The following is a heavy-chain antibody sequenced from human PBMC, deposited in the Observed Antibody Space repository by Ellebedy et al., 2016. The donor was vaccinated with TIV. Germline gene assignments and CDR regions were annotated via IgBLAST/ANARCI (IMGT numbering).Heavy chain of an antibody. CDR3: ATGPDFEDSSGYSTFPSDY. CDR2: ITRRGSFK. D-gene: IGHD6-19*01. CDR1: GFRFSTHS. Sequence: PGGSLRLSCAASGFRFSTHSMNWVRRAPGKGLEWVASITRRGSFKFYGDSVRGRFTISRDNAKNSLFLRMSSLRDDDSAVYYCATGPDFEDSSGYSTFPSDYWGPGTPVTVSS. V-gene: IGHV3-21*01. J-gene: IGHJ4*02.